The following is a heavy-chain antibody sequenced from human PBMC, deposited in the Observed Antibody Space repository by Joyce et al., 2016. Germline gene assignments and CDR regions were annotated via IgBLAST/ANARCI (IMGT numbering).Heavy chain of an antibody. CDR3: ASSDYFDSSGYLAGH. D-gene: IGHD3-22*01. Sequence: EVQLVQSGAEVKKPGESLRISCKGSGYSFINYWITWVRQMPGKGLEWMGNIDPSDSYTSYSPSFQGHVTMSADKSMSTAYLQWSSLKASDTAMYDCASSDYFDSSGYLAGHWGKGTLVTVSS. CDR2: IDPSDSYT. CDR1: GYSFINYW. J-gene: IGHJ1*01. V-gene: IGHV5-10-1*03.